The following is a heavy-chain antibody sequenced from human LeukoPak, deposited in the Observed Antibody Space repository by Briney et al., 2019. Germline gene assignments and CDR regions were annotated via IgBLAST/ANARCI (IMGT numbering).Heavy chain of an antibody. J-gene: IGHJ5*02. CDR3: ARQHIVVVPAAIVGGFDP. Sequence: GGSLRLSCAASGFTFDDYAMHWVRQAPGKGLEWVSGISWNSGSIGYADSVKGRFTISRDNAKNSLYLQMNSLRAEDTAVYYCARQHIVVVPAAIVGGFDPWGQGTLVTVSS. D-gene: IGHD2-2*02. CDR2: ISWNSGSI. V-gene: IGHV3-9*01. CDR1: GFTFDDYA.